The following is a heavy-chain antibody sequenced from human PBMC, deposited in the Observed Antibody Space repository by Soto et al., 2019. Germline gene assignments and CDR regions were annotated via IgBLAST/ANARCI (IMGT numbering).Heavy chain of an antibody. Sequence: PSGTLSLTCTVSGGSISSGVYYCSWIRQPPGKGLEWIGYIYYSGSTDYNPSGKSRVTISVETAKNQFSLKLSSVTAADTAVYYCARGASRYISGWYGIVPHDAIDIPGQATMRTV. CDR1: GGSISSGVYY. CDR3: ARGASRYISGWYGIVPHDAIDI. CDR2: IYYSGST. J-gene: IGHJ3*02. V-gene: IGHV4-30-4*01. D-gene: IGHD6-19*01.